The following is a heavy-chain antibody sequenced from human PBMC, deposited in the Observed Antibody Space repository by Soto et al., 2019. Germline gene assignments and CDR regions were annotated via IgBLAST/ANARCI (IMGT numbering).Heavy chain of an antibody. J-gene: IGHJ5*02. CDR2: ISGSGGST. D-gene: IGHD3-10*01. Sequence: GGSLRLSCAASGFTFSSYAMSWVRQAPGKGLEWVSAISGSGGSTYYADSVKGRFTISRDNSKNTLYLQMNSLRAEDTAVYYCAKDFSLWFGELYLSWGQGTLVTVSS. CDR3: AKDFSLWFGELYLS. CDR1: GFTFSSYA. V-gene: IGHV3-23*01.